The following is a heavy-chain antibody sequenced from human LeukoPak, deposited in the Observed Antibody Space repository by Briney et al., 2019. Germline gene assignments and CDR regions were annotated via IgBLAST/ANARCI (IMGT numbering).Heavy chain of an antibody. V-gene: IGHV1-69*05. D-gene: IGHD7-27*01. CDR3: ARDSGDRGVLYFVY. CDR2: IIPIFGTA. Sequence: GASVKVSCKASGGTFSSYAISWVRQAPGQGLEWMGGIIPIFGTANYAQKFQGRVTITTDESTSTAYMELSSLRSEDTAVYYCARDSGDRGVLYFVYWGQGTLVTVSS. CDR1: GGTFSSYA. J-gene: IGHJ4*02.